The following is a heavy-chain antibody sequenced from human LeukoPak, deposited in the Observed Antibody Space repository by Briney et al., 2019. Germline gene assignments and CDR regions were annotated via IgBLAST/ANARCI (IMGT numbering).Heavy chain of an antibody. CDR2: ISYDGSNR. CDR3: AKETRGSYSDY. D-gene: IGHD5-12*01. Sequence: GVSLRLSCAASGFTFSSSGMHWVRQAPGKGLVWVAFISYDGSNRYYADSVKGRFTISRDNSKNTLYLQMNSLRAEDTAVYYCAKETRGSYSDYWGQGTLVTVSS. V-gene: IGHV3-30*02. J-gene: IGHJ4*02. CDR1: GFTFSSSG.